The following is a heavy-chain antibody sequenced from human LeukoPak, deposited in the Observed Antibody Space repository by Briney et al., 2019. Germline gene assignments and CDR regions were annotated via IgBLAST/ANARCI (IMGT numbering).Heavy chain of an antibody. V-gene: IGHV3-30*18. CDR2: ISYDGSNK. CDR3: AKDGDYGGNSGWFDP. CDR1: GFTFSSYG. D-gene: IGHD4-23*01. Sequence: GRSLRLSCAASGFTFSSYGMHWARQAPGKGLEWVAVISYDGSNKYYADSVKGRFTISRDNSKNTLYLQMNSLRAEDTAVYYCAKDGDYGGNSGWFDPWGQGTLVTVSS. J-gene: IGHJ5*02.